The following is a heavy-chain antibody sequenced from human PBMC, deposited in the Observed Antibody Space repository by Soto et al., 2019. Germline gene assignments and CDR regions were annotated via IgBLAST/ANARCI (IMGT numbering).Heavy chain of an antibody. CDR1: GGSISSSSYY. CDR2: IYYSGST. V-gene: IGHV4-39*01. D-gene: IGHD5-18*01. CDR3: ACIFSGGYGYGFYYYGMDV. J-gene: IGHJ6*02. Sequence: QLQLQESGPGLVKPSETLSLTCTVSGGSISSSSYYWGWIRQPPGKGLEWIGSIYYSGSTYYNPSLKSRAPISVDTSKTQSSLKLSSVTAADTAVYYCACIFSGGYGYGFYYYGMDVWGQGTTVTVSS.